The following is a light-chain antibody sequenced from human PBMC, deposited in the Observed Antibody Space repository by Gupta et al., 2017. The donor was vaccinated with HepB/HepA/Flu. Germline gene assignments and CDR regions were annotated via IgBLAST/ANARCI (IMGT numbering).Light chain of an antibody. Sequence: QSVLTQPPSASGTPGPRVPFSCSGSSSSFGGNYVYWYQQLPGTAPKLLIYRNNQRPSGVPDRFSGSKSGTSASLAISGLRSEDEADYYCAAWDDSLSAVVFGGGTKLTV. CDR3: AAWDDSLSAVV. CDR1: SSSFGGNY. V-gene: IGLV1-47*01. CDR2: RNN. J-gene: IGLJ2*01.